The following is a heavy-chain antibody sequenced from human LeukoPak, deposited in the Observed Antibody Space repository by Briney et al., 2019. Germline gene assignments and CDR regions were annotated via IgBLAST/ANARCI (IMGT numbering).Heavy chain of an antibody. D-gene: IGHD6-13*01. CDR3: ARGDSSSWAFDY. Sequence: SETLSLTCTVSGGSISSGGHYWSWIRQHPGKGLEWIAYISYSGSTYYNPSLKSRIIISVDTSKNRFSLKLSSVTAADTAVYYCARGDSSSWAFDYWGQGTLVTVSS. CDR2: ISYSGST. CDR1: GGSISSGGHY. V-gene: IGHV4-31*03. J-gene: IGHJ4*02.